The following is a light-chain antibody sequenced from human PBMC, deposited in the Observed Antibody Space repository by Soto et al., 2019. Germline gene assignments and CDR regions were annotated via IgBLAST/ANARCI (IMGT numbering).Light chain of an antibody. Sequence: EIVMTQSTATLSASPGERATLSCRASQSVSSNLAWYQQKPGQAPSLLIYGASTRATGIPARFSGSGSGTEFTLSIGSLQSEDFAVYYCQQYNDGPPTFGQGTKVEIK. V-gene: IGKV3-15*01. J-gene: IGKJ1*01. CDR2: GAS. CDR3: QQYNDGPPT. CDR1: QSVSSN.